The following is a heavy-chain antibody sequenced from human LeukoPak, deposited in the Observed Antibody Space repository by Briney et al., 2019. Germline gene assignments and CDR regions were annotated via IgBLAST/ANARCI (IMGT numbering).Heavy chain of an antibody. CDR3: ARDYYDSSGYGMIRDY. CDR1: GFTFSSYG. D-gene: IGHD3-22*01. CDR2: IWYDGSNK. V-gene: IGHV3-33*01. J-gene: IGHJ4*02. Sequence: GGSLRLSCAASGFTFSSYGMHWVRQAPGTGLEWVAVIWYDGSNKYYADSVKGRFTISRDNSKNTLYLQMNSLRAEDTAVYYCARDYYDSSGYGMIRDYWGQGTLVTVSS.